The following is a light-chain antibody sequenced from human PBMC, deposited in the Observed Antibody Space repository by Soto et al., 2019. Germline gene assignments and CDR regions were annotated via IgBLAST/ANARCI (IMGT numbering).Light chain of an antibody. CDR3: MQFSQLPYT. Sequence: DIVMTQTPLSSPVTLGQPASISCRSSQSLVYSNGNTYLSWLQKRPGQTPRLLIYQISNRLSGVRDRCSGSGAGTDFTLKISRVEAEDGGIYYCMQFSQLPYTFGQGNKREIK. CDR2: QIS. V-gene: IGKV2-24*01. CDR1: QSLVYSNGNTY. J-gene: IGKJ2*01.